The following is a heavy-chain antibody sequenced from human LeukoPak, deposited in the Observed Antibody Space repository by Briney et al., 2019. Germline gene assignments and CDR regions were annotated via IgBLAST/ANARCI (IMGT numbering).Heavy chain of an antibody. CDR3: ARYYGEPLFDY. V-gene: IGHV4-59*01. CDR2: IYYSGST. J-gene: IGHJ4*02. D-gene: IGHD4-17*01. CDR1: GGSISSYY. Sequence: PSETLSLTCTVSGGSISSYYWSWIRQPPGKGLEWIGYIYYSGSTNYNPSLKSRVIISVDTSKNQFSLKLSSVTAADTAVYYCARYYGEPLFDYWGQGTLVTVSS.